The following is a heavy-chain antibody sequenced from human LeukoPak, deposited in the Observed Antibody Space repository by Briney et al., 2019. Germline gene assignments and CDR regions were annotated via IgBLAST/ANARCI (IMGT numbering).Heavy chain of an antibody. J-gene: IGHJ4*02. CDR2: IIPIFGTA. CDR1: GGTFSSYA. CDR3: ATMSSGWYGY. D-gene: IGHD6-19*01. Sequence: ASVKVSCKASGGTFSSYAISWVRQAPGQGLEWMGGIIPIFGTANYAQKFQGRVTMTEDTSTDTAYMELSSLRSEDTAVYYCATMSSGWYGYWGQGTLVTVSS. V-gene: IGHV1-69*06.